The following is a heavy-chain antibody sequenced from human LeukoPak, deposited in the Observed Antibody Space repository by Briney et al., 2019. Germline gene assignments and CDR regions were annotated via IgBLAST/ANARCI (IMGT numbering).Heavy chain of an antibody. J-gene: IGHJ4*02. CDR1: GGSISSYY. CDR3: ARGGGYCSGGSCYPTLVVFDY. V-gene: IGHV4-59*12. Sequence: PSETLSLTCTVSGGSISSYYWSWIRQPPGKGLEWIGYIYYSGSTNYNPSLKSRVTISVDTSKNQFSLKLSSVTAADTAVYYCARGGGYCSGGSCYPTLVVFDYWGQGALVTVSS. CDR2: IYYSGST. D-gene: IGHD2-15*01.